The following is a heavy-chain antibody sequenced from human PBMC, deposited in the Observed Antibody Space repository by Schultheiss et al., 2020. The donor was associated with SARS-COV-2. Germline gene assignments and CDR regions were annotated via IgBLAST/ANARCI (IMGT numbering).Heavy chain of an antibody. CDR3: AKTLWLLRYYYYGMDV. CDR2: IYYSGST. CDR1: GGSISSGGYY. D-gene: IGHD3-22*01. Sequence: SETLSLTCTVSGGSISSGGYYWSWIRQHPGKGLEWIGYIYYSGSTNYNPSLKSRVTISVDTSKNQFSLKLSSVTAADTAVYYCAKTLWLLRYYYYGMDVWGQGTTVTVSS. V-gene: IGHV4-61*08. J-gene: IGHJ6*02.